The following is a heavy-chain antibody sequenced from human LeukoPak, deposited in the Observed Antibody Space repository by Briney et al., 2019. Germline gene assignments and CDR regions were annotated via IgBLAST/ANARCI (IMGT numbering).Heavy chain of an antibody. CDR2: ISGSGGST. D-gene: IGHD2-15*01. CDR3: AKNRGGSCYSAIDY. CDR1: GFTFSSYA. J-gene: IGHJ4*02. V-gene: IGHV3-23*01. Sequence: GGSLRLSCAASGFTFSSYAMSWVRQAPGKGLEWVSAISGSGGSTYYADSVKGRFTISRDNSKNTLYLLMNSLRDEDTAVYYCAKNRGGSCYSAIDYWGRGTLVTVSS.